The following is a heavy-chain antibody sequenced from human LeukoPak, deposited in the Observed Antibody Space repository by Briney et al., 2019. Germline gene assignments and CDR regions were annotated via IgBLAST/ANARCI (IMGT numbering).Heavy chain of an antibody. D-gene: IGHD3-16*01. Sequence: GASVKVSCKASGYTFTSYGISWARQAPGQGLEWLASISAYNGNTDYAQSLQGRVTMTLDTSTSTVYMELRSLRSDDTAVYYCARDVGRSYDLDYWGQGTLVTVSS. CDR1: GYTFTSYG. CDR2: ISAYNGNT. V-gene: IGHV1-18*01. J-gene: IGHJ4*02. CDR3: ARDVGRSYDLDY.